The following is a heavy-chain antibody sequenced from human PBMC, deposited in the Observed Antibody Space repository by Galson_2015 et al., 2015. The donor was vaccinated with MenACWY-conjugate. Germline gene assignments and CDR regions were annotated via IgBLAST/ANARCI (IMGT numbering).Heavy chain of an antibody. D-gene: IGHD2-2*01. CDR2: ISTYNGDT. CDR1: GYTFTHYG. CDR3: ARASDAAMPGDFDQ. Sequence: QSGAEVKGPGASVKVSCKASGYTFTHYGFSWVRQAPGQGLEWMGWISTYNGDTNYAQNLQGRVTMTTDTSTATAYMELRSLRSDDTAVYYCARASDAAMPGDFDQWGQGTLVTVSS. J-gene: IGHJ4*02. V-gene: IGHV1-18*01.